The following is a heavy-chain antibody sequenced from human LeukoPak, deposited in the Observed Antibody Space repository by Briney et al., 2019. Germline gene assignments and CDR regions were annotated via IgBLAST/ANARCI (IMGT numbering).Heavy chain of an antibody. CDR3: ARHFNLVDTAMVPDY. V-gene: IGHV4-39*01. Sequence: PSETLSLTCTVSGGSISSSSYYWGWVRQPPGKGLEWIGSIYYSGSTYYNPSLKSRVTISVDTSKNQFSLKLSSVTAADTAVYYCARHFNLVDTAMVPDYRGQGTLVTVSS. CDR2: IYYSGST. D-gene: IGHD5-18*01. CDR1: GGSISSSSYY. J-gene: IGHJ4*02.